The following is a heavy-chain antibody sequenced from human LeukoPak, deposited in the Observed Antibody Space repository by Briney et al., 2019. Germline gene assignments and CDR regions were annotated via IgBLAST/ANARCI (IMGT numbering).Heavy chain of an antibody. J-gene: IGHJ6*03. CDR2: IYTSGST. CDR1: GGSISSYY. V-gene: IGHV4-4*07. Sequence: SETLSLTCTVSGGSISSYYWSWIRQPAGKGLEWIGRIYTSGSTNYNPSLKSRVTISVDTSKNQFSLKLSSVTAADTAVYYCARAVAGRYFPLGYYYYMDVWGKGTTVTVSS. D-gene: IGHD6-19*01. CDR3: ARAVAGRYFPLGYYYYMDV.